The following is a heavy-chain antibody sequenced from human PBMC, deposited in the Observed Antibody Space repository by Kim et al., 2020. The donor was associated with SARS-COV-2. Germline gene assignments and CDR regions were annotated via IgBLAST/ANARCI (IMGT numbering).Heavy chain of an antibody. Sequence: GGSLRLSCAASGFTVSSNYMTWVRQAAGKGLEWVSGIHAGGNTLYVDSVKGRFTISRDNSKNTVYLQMNSLRVEDTAVYYCARSASPYYYGLDVWGQGTTVTVSS. CDR2: IHAGGNT. J-gene: IGHJ6*02. CDR1: GFTVSSNY. V-gene: IGHV3-53*01. CDR3: ARSASPYYYGLDV.